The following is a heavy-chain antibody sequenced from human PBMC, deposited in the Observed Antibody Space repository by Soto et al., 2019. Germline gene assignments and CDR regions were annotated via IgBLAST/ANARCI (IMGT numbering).Heavy chain of an antibody. D-gene: IGHD3-9*01. CDR1: GYTFTSYG. CDR3: ARFDYDILTGYYSFGYYYYMDC. J-gene: IGHJ6*03. V-gene: IGHV1-18*01. Sequence: VASVKVSCKASGYTFTSYGISWVRQAPGQGLEWMGWISAYNGNTNYAQKLQGRVTMTTDTSTSTAYMELRSLRSDDTAVYCCARFDYDILTGYYSFGYYYYMDCWGKGTKVTVSS. CDR2: ISAYNGNT.